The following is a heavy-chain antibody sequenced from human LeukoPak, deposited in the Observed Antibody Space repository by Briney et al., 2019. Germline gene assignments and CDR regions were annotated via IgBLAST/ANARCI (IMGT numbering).Heavy chain of an antibody. CDR3: ARDLGGSGSYYYYYYGMDV. CDR1: GFTFSSYA. CDR2: ISYDGSNK. V-gene: IGHV3-30-3*01. J-gene: IGHJ6*02. D-gene: IGHD3-10*01. Sequence: GRSLRLSCAASGFTFSSYAMHWVRQAPGKGLEWVAVISYDGSNKYYADSVKGRFTISRDNSKNTLYLQMNSLRAEGMAVYYCARDLGGSGSYYYYYYGMDVWGQGTTVTVSS.